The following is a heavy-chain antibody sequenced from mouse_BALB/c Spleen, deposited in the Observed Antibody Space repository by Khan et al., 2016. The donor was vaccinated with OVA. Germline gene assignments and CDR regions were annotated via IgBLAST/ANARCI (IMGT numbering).Heavy chain of an antibody. CDR2: FISNGGST. CDR1: GFTFSSYA. Sequence: EVELVESGGGLVQPGGSLKLSCAASGFTFSSYAMSWFRRPPAKRLVLVATFISNGGSTYYPDSVKGRFTISSDNAKNTLYLQMSSLKSEDTAMYYCARMARTINWGQGTTLTVSS. J-gene: IGHJ2*01. V-gene: IGHV5-6-3*01. CDR3: ARMARTIN.